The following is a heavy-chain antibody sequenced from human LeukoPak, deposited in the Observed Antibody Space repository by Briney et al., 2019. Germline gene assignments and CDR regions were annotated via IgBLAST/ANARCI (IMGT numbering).Heavy chain of an antibody. CDR2: INHSGST. Sequence: SETLSLTCAVYGGSFSGYYWSWIRQPPGKGLEWIGEINHSGSTNYIPSLKSRVTISVDTSKNQFSLKLSSVTAADTAVYYCARGGYSYARSSWFRVGWFDLWGQGTLVTVSS. D-gene: IGHD5-18*01. CDR1: GGSFSGYY. V-gene: IGHV4-34*01. CDR3: ARGGYSYARSSWFRVGWFDL. J-gene: IGHJ5*02.